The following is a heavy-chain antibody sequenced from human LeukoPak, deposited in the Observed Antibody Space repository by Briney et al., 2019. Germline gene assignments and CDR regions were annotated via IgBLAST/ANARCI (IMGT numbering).Heavy chain of an antibody. V-gene: IGHV7-4-1*02. J-gene: IGHJ4*02. CDR2: INTNTGNP. CDR3: ARDDPIVGSNY. CDR1: GYIFTTYA. Sequence: GASVKVSCKASGYIFTTYAMNWVRQAPGQGLEWMGWINTNTGNPTYAQGFTGRFVFSLDTSVSTAYLQISSLKAEDTAVYYCARDDPIVGSNYWGQGTLVTVSS. D-gene: IGHD1-26*01.